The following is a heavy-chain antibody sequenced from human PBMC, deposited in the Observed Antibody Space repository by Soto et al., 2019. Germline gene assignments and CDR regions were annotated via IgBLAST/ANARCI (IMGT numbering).Heavy chain of an antibody. CDR2: ISYDGSNE. Sequence: QVQLVESGGGVVQPGRSLRLSCAASGFIFSSYAMHWVRQAPGKGLEWVAIISYDGSNEYYADSVKGRFTISRDNSKNALYVLMNSLRAEDTAVYYCARHDASGWFVDYWGQGTLVTVSS. D-gene: IGHD6-19*01. V-gene: IGHV3-30-3*01. CDR1: GFIFSSYA. CDR3: ARHDASGWFVDY. J-gene: IGHJ4*02.